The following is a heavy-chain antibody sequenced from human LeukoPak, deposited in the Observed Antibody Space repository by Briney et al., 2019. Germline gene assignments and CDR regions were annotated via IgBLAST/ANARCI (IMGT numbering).Heavy chain of an antibody. J-gene: IGHJ4*02. D-gene: IGHD5-24*01. CDR2: IIPIFGTA. CDR1: GGTFSSYA. V-gene: IGHV1-69*01. Sequence: SVKVSCKASGGTFSSYAISWVRQAPGQGLEWMGGIIPIFGTANYAQKFQGRVTITADESTSTAYMELSSLRSEDTAVYYCAREGDAYKDFDYWGQGTLVTVSS. CDR3: AREGDAYKDFDY.